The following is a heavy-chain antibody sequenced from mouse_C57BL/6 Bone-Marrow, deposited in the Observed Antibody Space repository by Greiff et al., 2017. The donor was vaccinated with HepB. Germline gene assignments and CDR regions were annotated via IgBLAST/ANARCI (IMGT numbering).Heavy chain of an antibody. D-gene: IGHD2-1*01. J-gene: IGHJ2*01. CDR1: GYAFSSSW. CDR2: IYPGDGDT. CDR3: AVYGNYDY. V-gene: IGHV1-82*01. Sequence: QVQLQQSGPELVKPGASVKISCKASGYAFSSSWMNWVKQRPGKGLEWIGRIYPGDGDTNYNGKFKGKATLTADKSSSTAYMQLSSLTSEDSAVYFCAVYGNYDYGGQGTTLTVSS.